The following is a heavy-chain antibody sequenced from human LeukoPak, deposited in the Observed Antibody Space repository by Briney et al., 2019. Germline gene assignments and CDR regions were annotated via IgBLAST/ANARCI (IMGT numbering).Heavy chain of an antibody. Sequence: ASVKVSCKASGYTFTKSYIHWVRQAPGQRLEWMGLINPGGDNTKYAQNFQGRVTMTSDTSARTVYMEPSSLRSEDTAIYYCARIRDGYNDAYDIWGQGTVVTVPS. D-gene: IGHD5-24*01. V-gene: IGHV1-46*01. CDR2: INPGGDNT. CDR3: ARIRDGYNDAYDI. J-gene: IGHJ3*02. CDR1: GYTFTKSY.